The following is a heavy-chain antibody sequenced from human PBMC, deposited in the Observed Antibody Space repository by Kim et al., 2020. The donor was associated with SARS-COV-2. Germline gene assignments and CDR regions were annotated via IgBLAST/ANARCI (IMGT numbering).Heavy chain of an antibody. CDR1: GFTFSDHG. CDR2: ISYDGNNK. CDR3: ARAPLEYFLEGPPDH. D-gene: IGHD3-3*01. Sequence: GGSLRLSCEVSGFTFSDHGMHWVRQAPGKGPEWVAAISYDGNNKYYSDSVKGRFTISRDTSKSTLDLQMNSLRVEDTATYYCARAPLEYFLEGPPDHWGQGTLVTVSS. V-gene: IGHV3-30*03. J-gene: IGHJ4*02.